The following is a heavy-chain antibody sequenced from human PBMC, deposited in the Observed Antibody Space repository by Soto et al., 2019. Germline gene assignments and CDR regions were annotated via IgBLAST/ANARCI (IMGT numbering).Heavy chain of an antibody. CDR2: RNPNSANT. D-gene: IGHD3-16*01. CDR1: GYTFTSYD. Sequence: QVPLVQSGAEVKKPGASVKVSCKASGYTFTSYDINWVRQATGQGLEWMGWRNPNSANTGYAQKFQGRVTMTRNTSISTDYMGLSSLRSEDTDVYYCAREGVRGMDVWGQGTTVTVSS. V-gene: IGHV1-8*01. CDR3: AREGVRGMDV. J-gene: IGHJ6*02.